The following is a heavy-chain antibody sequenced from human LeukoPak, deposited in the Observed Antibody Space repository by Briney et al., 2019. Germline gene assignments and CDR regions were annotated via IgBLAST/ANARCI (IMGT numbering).Heavy chain of an antibody. CDR1: GFTFSSYA. Sequence: GGSLRLSCAASGFTFSSYAMSWVRQAPGKGLEWVSAISGSGGSTYYADSVKGRFTISRDNSKNTLYLQMNSLRAEDTAVYCCANQRGYSYGYYFDYWGQGTLVTVSS. CDR2: ISGSGGST. J-gene: IGHJ4*02. V-gene: IGHV3-23*01. D-gene: IGHD5-18*01. CDR3: ANQRGYSYGYYFDY.